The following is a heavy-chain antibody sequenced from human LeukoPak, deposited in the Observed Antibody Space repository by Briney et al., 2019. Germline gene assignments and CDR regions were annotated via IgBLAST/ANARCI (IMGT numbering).Heavy chain of an antibody. V-gene: IGHV3-21*01. CDR1: GFTFSSYS. CDR2: ISSSSSYI. Sequence: TGGSLRLPCAASGFTFSSYSMNWVRQAPGKGLEWVSSISSSSSYIYYADSVKGRFTISRDNAKNSLYLQMNSLRAEDTAVYYYAKTERRITMVRGVIIPSYFDYWGQGTLVTVSS. D-gene: IGHD3-10*01. J-gene: IGHJ4*02. CDR3: AKTERRITMVRGVIIPSYFDY.